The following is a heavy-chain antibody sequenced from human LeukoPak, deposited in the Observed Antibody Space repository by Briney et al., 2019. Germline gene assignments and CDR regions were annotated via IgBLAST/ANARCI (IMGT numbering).Heavy chain of an antibody. CDR1: GFTFSSYS. CDR3: ARDRSVGY. Sequence: PGGSLRLSCAASGFTFSSYSMNWVRQAPGKGLQWVSYISYSSSTISYADSVKGRFTISRDNAKNSLYLQMNSLRAEDTAVYYCARDRSVGYWGQGTLVTVSS. V-gene: IGHV3-48*04. J-gene: IGHJ4*02. CDR2: ISYSSSTI.